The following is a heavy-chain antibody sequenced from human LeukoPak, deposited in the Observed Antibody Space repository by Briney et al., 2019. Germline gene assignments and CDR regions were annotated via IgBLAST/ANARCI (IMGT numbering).Heavy chain of an antibody. V-gene: IGHV5-51*01. J-gene: IGHJ4*02. D-gene: IGHD2-15*01. Sequence: GESLKISFKGSGXSFTSYWIGWVRQMPGKDLEWMVIIYPGDSDTRYSPSFQGQVTISADKSISTAYLQWSSLKASDTAMYYCARHQYPAATGGVDYFDYWGQGTLVTVSS. CDR2: IYPGDSDT. CDR1: GXSFTSYW. CDR3: ARHQYPAATGGVDYFDY.